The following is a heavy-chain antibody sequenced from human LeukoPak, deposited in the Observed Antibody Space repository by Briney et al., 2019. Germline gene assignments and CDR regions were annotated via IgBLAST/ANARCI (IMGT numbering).Heavy chain of an antibody. Sequence: ASVKVSCKASGYTFTSYDINWVRQATGQGLEWMGWMNPNSGNTGYAQKFQGRVTMTRNTSISTAYMELSSLRSEDTAVYYCARVYSYGTHYYYYMDVWGKGTAVTVSS. CDR3: ARVYSYGTHYYYYMDV. J-gene: IGHJ6*03. CDR2: MNPNSGNT. CDR1: GYTFTSYD. V-gene: IGHV1-8*01. D-gene: IGHD5-18*01.